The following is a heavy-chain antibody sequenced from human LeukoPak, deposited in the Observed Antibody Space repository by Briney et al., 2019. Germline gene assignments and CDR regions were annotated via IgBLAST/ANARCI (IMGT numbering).Heavy chain of an antibody. V-gene: IGHV1-46*01. Sequence: GASVKVSCKASGNIFTNYYMHWVRQAPGQGLEWMGIIKPSGGSTSYTQKFQGRVTMTRDMSTSTVYMELSSLRSEDTAVYYCARGGEQWRKMVYWGQGTMVTVSS. D-gene: IGHD6-19*01. CDR2: IKPSGGST. CDR3: ARGGEQWRKMVY. J-gene: IGHJ3*01. CDR1: GNIFTNYY.